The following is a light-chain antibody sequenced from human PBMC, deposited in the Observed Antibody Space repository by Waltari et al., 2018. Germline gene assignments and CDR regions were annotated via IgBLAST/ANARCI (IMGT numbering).Light chain of an antibody. CDR3: QQYGSSPLT. V-gene: IGKV3-20*01. CDR2: GAS. CDR1: QSVNSNY. J-gene: IGKJ4*01. Sequence: EIVLTQSPGTLSLSPGERATLSCRARQSVNSNYLAWYQQKPGQAPRPLIFGASIRATGFPDRFSGSGSGTDFTLTISRLEPEDFAVYYCQQYGSSPLTFGGGTKVEIK.